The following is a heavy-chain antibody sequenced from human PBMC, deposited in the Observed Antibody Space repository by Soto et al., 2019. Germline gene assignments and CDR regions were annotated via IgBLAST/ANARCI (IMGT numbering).Heavy chain of an antibody. CDR2: IILILGTA. D-gene: IGHD2-2*01. CDR1: EATFSSYA. Sequence: QVQLGHSGAGVKKPGSSLKVSCKPPEATFSSYAISWVRQAPEQGLEWMGGIILILGTANYAQKFQGRVTITADESTSTAYMELSSLRSEDTAVYYCASSRYCISTSCHPSSFGYYYYGMDVWGQGTTVTVSS. J-gene: IGHJ6*02. V-gene: IGHV1-69*12. CDR3: ASSRYCISTSCHPSSFGYYYYGMDV.